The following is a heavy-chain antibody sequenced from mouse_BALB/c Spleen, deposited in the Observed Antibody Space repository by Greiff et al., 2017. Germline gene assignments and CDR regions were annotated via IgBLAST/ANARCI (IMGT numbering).Heavy chain of an antibody. CDR3: ARGIYDGYYYAMDY. V-gene: IGHV5-6-5*01. CDR2: ISSGGST. CDR1: GFTFSSYA. Sequence: EVQLVESGGGLVKPGGSLKLSCAASGFTFSSYAMSWVRQTPEKRLEWVASISSGGSTYYPDSVKGRFTISRDNARNILYLQMSSLRSEDTAMYYCARGIYDGYYYAMDYWGQGTSVTVSS. D-gene: IGHD2-3*01. J-gene: IGHJ4*01.